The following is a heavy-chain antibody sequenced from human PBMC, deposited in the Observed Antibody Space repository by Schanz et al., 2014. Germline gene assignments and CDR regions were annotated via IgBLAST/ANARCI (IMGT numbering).Heavy chain of an antibody. Sequence: DVQLVDSGGGLVQPGGSLRLSCAASGLTVSNSYIHWVRQAPGKGLEWVSGIEFSGGTTYYADSVKGRFTISRDNSKNILTMQMSSLRAEDTALYYCTKGLLPVRALADVFDVWGQGTMVTVSP. J-gene: IGHJ3*01. CDR3: TKGLLPVRALADVFDV. D-gene: IGHD2-21*01. CDR1: GLTVSNSY. V-gene: IGHV3-53*01. CDR2: IEFSGGTT.